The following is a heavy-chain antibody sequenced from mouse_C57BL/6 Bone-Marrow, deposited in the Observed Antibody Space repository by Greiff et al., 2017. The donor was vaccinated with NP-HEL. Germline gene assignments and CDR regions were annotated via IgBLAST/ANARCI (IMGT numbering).Heavy chain of an antibody. D-gene: IGHD1-1*01. V-gene: IGHV1-31*01. CDR1: GYSFTGYY. CDR2: LYPYNGVS. Sequence: QVQQSGPALVKPGASVKISCKASGYSFTGYYMHWVKQSHGSILDWIGYLYPYNGVSSYNQKFKGKATLTVEKSSSPAYMELRSLTSEDSAVYYCARYYGSSYYFDDWGQGTTLTVSS. CDR3: ARYYGSSYYFDD. J-gene: IGHJ2*01.